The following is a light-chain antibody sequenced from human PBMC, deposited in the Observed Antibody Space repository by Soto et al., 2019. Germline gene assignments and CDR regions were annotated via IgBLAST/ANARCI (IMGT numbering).Light chain of an antibody. Sequence: QSALTQPASVSGSPGQSITLSCTGTTSDLGRYKFVSWYQQYPGKAPRLMMYEVSNRPSGVSNRFSGSKSGNTASLTISGLQAEDEAIYYCSSYTGSSINTVVFGGGTKLTVL. CDR2: EVS. CDR3: SSYTGSSINTVV. J-gene: IGLJ2*01. V-gene: IGLV2-14*01. CDR1: TSDLGRYKF.